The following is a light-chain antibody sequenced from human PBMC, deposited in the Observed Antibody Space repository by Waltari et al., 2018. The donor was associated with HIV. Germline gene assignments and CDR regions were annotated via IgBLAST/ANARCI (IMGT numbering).Light chain of an antibody. J-gene: IGLJ1*01. CDR3: SSYKNNNTLV. CDR2: EVK. V-gene: IGLV2-18*02. Sequence: QSALTQPPSVSASPGHSVTISCTGTSSDIGAYNRVSWYLQPPGTAPKVIIYEVKNRPSGVPDRFSGSKSGSTASLTISGLQAEDEADYFCSSYKNNNTLVFGTGTKVTVL. CDR1: SSDIGAYNR.